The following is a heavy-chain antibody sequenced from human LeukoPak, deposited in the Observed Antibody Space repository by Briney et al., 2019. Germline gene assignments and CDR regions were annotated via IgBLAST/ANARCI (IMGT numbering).Heavy chain of an antibody. CDR1: GGSISSSSYY. CDR3: ASQGPIRFLDRGPYYFDY. CDR2: IYYSGST. J-gene: IGHJ4*02. Sequence: SETLSLTCTVSGGSISSSSYYWGWIRQPPGKGLEWIGSIYYSGSTYYNPSLKSRVTISVDTSKNQFSLKLSSVTAADTAVYYCASQGPIRFLDRGPYYFDYWGQGTLVTVSS. D-gene: IGHD3-3*01. V-gene: IGHV4-39*07.